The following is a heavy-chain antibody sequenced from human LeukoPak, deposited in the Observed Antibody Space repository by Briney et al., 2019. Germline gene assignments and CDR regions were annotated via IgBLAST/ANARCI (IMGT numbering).Heavy chain of an antibody. V-gene: IGHV3-21*01. J-gene: IGHJ4*02. CDR1: GFTFSSYT. CDR2: ISSSSSYI. D-gene: IGHD3-10*01. CDR3: ARKPWFGEPCCYFDY. Sequence: GGSLRLSCAASGFTFSSYTMNFVRRAPGKGLEWVSSISSSSSYIYYADSVKGRFTISRDNAKNSLYLQMNSLRAEDTAVYYCARKPWFGEPCCYFDYWGQGTLVTVSS.